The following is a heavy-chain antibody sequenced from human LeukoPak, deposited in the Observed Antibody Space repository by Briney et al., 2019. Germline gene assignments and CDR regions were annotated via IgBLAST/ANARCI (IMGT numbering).Heavy chain of an antibody. Sequence: GGSLRLSCAASGFTFSSYWMSWVRQAPGKGLEWVANIKQDGSEKYYVDSVKGRFTISRDNAKNCLYLQMNSLRAEDTALYHCARRYCSNTNCRGRGAFDIWGQGTMVTVSS. CDR2: IKQDGSEK. J-gene: IGHJ3*02. CDR1: GFTFSSYW. D-gene: IGHD2-2*01. CDR3: ARRYCSNTNCRGRGAFDI. V-gene: IGHV3-7*03.